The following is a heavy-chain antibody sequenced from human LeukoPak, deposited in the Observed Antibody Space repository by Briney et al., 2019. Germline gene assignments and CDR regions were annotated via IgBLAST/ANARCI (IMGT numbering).Heavy chain of an antibody. CDR2: ISAYNGNT. Sequence: ALVKVSCKASGYTFTSYGISWVRQAPGQGLEWMGWISAYNGNTNYAQKLQGRVTMTTDTSTSTAYMELRSLRSDDTAVYYCARILGASIAVVGNWFDPWGQGTLVTVSS. V-gene: IGHV1-18*01. CDR3: ARILGASIAVVGNWFDP. D-gene: IGHD6-6*01. J-gene: IGHJ5*02. CDR1: GYTFTSYG.